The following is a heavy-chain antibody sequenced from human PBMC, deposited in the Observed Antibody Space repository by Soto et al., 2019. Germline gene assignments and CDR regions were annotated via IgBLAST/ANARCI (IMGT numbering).Heavy chain of an antibody. V-gene: IGHV4-4*02. Sequence: SETLSLTCAFSVVSISSSNWWSWVRQPPGKGLEWIGEIYHSGSTNYNPSLKSRVTISVDKSKNQFSLKLSSVTAADTAVYYCARGLSIAVADYYGMEVLGQGTTVSVS. D-gene: IGHD6-19*01. CDR2: IYHSGST. CDR1: VVSISSSNW. CDR3: ARGLSIAVADYYGMEV. J-gene: IGHJ6*01.